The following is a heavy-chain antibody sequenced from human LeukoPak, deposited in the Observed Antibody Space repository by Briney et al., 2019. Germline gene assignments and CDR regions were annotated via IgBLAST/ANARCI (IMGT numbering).Heavy chain of an antibody. V-gene: IGHV3-15*01. CDR1: GFTFSNAW. D-gene: IGHD3-22*01. Sequence: GGSLRLSCAASGFTFSNAWMSWVRQAPGKGLEWVGRIKSKTDGGTTDYAAPVKGRFTISRDDSKNTLYLQMNSLKTEDTAVYYCTTDETYYYDSSDPDYWGQGTLVTVSS. J-gene: IGHJ4*02. CDR2: IKSKTDGGTT. CDR3: TTDETYYYDSSDPDY.